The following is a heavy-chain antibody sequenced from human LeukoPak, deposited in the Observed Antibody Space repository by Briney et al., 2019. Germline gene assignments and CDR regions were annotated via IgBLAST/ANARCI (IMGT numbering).Heavy chain of an antibody. CDR2: IGYDGSNE. D-gene: IGHD4-17*01. J-gene: IGHJ4*02. CDR1: GFTFSSYG. Sequence: GGSLRLSCAASGFTFSSYGMHWVRQAPGKGLELVAFIGYDGSNENYADSVKGRFTISRDNSKNTLSLQMNSLRSEDTAVYYCALPPSATVTTFQWGQGTLVTVSS. CDR3: ALPPSATVTTFQ. V-gene: IGHV3-30*02.